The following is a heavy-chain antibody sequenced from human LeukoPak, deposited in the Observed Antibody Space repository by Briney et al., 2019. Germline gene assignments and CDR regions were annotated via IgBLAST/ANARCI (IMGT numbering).Heavy chain of an antibody. CDR3: ARGGSGSYYDY. CDR2: ISAYNGDT. CDR1: GYTFTSRG. V-gene: IGHV1-18*01. D-gene: IGHD3-10*01. Sequence: ASVKVSCKASGYTFTSRGITWVRQAPGQGFEWMGWISAYNGDTKYPETSQVRVTLTTDTSTNTVYMELRNLKSDDTAVYYCARGGSGSYYDYWGQGTLITVSS. J-gene: IGHJ4*02.